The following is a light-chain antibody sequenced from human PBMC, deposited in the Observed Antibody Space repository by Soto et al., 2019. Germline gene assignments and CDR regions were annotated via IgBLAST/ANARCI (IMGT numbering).Light chain of an antibody. Sequence: VMTQSPGTLSLSPGERATLSCRASQSVSSSYLAWYQQKPGQAPRLLIYGASSRATGIQDRFSGSGSGTDFTLTIRRLEPEDFAVYYCQQYGSSRWTFGQGTKVDIK. CDR1: QSVSSSY. J-gene: IGKJ1*01. CDR3: QQYGSSRWT. CDR2: GAS. V-gene: IGKV3-20*01.